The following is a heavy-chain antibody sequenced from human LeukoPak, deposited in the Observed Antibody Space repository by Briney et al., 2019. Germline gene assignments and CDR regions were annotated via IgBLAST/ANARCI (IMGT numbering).Heavy chain of an antibody. V-gene: IGHV3-30*03. CDR2: ISYDGSNK. D-gene: IGHD3-22*01. Sequence: PGGSLRLSCAASGFTFSSYGMHWVRQAPGKGLEWVAVISYDGSNKYYADSVKGRFTISRDNSKNTLYLQMNSLRAEDTAVYYCARDAATNYYDSSAPAYWGQGTLVTVSS. J-gene: IGHJ4*02. CDR3: ARDAATNYYDSSAPAY. CDR1: GFTFSSYG.